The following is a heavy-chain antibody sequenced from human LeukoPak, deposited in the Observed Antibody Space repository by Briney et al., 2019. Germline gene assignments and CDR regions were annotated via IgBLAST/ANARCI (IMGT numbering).Heavy chain of an antibody. CDR3: ARELRYYDFWSGFGWFDP. CDR2: IYYSGST. Sequence: RTSETLSLTCTVSGGSISSGGYYWSWIRQHPGKGLEWIGYIYYSGSTYYNPSLKSRVTISVDTSKNQFSLKLSSVTAADTAVYYCARELRYYDFWSGFGWFDPWGQGTLVTVSS. D-gene: IGHD3-3*01. CDR1: GGSISSGGYY. V-gene: IGHV4-31*03. J-gene: IGHJ5*02.